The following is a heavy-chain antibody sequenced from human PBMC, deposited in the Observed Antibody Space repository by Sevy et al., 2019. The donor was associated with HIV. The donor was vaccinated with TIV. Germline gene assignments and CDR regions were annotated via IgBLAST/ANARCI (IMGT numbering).Heavy chain of an antibody. CDR2: INHSGST. CDR1: GGSFSGYY. D-gene: IGHD3-9*01. CDR3: ARGPLLRYFDWVGALMGDYYYGMDV. J-gene: IGHJ6*02. V-gene: IGHV4-34*01. Sequence: SESLSLTCAVYGGSFSGYYWSWIRQPPGKGLEWIGEINHSGSTNYNPSLKSRVTISVDTSKNQFSLKLSSVTAADTAVYHCARGPLLRYFDWVGALMGDYYYGMDVWGQGTTVTVSS.